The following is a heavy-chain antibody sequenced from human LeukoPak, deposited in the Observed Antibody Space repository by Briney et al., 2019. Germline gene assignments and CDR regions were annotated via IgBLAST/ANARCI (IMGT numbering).Heavy chain of an antibody. D-gene: IGHD2-15*01. J-gene: IGHJ3*02. V-gene: IGHV4-39*01. CDR3: ARPALGYCSGGSCYYDAFDI. CDR1: GGSISSSSYY. CDR2: IYYSGST. Sequence: SETLSLTCTVSGGSISSSSYYWGWIRQPPGKGLEWIGSIYYSGSTYYNPSLKSRVTISVDTSKNQFSLKLSSVTAADTAVYYCARPALGYCSGGSCYYDAFDIWGQGTMVTVSS.